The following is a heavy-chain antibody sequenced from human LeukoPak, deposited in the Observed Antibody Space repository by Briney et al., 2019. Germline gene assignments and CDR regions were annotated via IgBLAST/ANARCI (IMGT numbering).Heavy chain of an antibody. CDR3: ARSFGSKNAFDV. V-gene: IGHV4-59*08. J-gene: IGHJ3*01. D-gene: IGHD3-3*01. Sequence: RSAETLSLACTVAGGPVSNNYWNWIRQAPGKGLRWIGNVYYSGNTNYNPSLRSRVSISLDTSRNQFFLNLSSVTAADTAVYYCARSFGSKNAFDVWGEGTVVSVSS. CDR2: VYYSGNT. CDR1: GGPVSNNY.